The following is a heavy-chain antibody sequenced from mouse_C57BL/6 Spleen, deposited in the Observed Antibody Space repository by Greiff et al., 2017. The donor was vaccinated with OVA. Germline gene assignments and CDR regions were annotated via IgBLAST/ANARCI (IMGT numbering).Heavy chain of an antibody. J-gene: IGHJ3*01. CDR1: GYTFTSYW. CDR3: ARDEEARYFHRFAY. D-gene: IGHD2-12*01. Sequence: QVQLKQPGTELVKPGASVKLSCKASGYTFTSYWMHWVKQRPGQGLEWIGNINPSNGGTNYNEKFKSKATLTVDKSSSTAYMQLSSLTSEDSAVYYCARDEEARYFHRFAYWGQGTLVTVSA. V-gene: IGHV1-53*01. CDR2: INPSNGGT.